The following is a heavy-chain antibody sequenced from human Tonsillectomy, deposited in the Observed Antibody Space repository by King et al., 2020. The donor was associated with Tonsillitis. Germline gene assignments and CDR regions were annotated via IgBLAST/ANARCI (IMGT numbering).Heavy chain of an antibody. Sequence: MQLQESGPGLVKPSETLSLTCTVSGGSISSSSYYWGWIRQPPGKGLEWIGSIYYSGSTYYNPSLKSRVTILAATSKNQFSLKLSSVTAVDTAVYYCARRQGYYYDSSGYTPHDYFDYWGQGTLVTVSS. J-gene: IGHJ4*02. CDR3: ARRQGYYYDSSGYTPHDYFDY. V-gene: IGHV4-39*01. CDR1: GGSISSSSYY. CDR2: IYYSGST. D-gene: IGHD3-22*01.